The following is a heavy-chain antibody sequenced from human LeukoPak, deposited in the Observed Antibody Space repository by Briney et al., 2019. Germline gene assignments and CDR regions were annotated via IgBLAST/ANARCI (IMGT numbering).Heavy chain of an antibody. CDR3: AKDRDSSSWYGFDY. J-gene: IGHJ4*02. Sequence: GGSLRLSCAASGFTFDDYAMHWVRHAPGKGLEWVSGISWNSGSIGYADSVKGRFTISRDNAKNSLYLQMNSLRAEDTALYYCAKDRDSSSWYGFDYWGQGSLVTVSS. CDR2: ISWNSGSI. CDR1: GFTFDDYA. D-gene: IGHD6-13*01. V-gene: IGHV3-9*01.